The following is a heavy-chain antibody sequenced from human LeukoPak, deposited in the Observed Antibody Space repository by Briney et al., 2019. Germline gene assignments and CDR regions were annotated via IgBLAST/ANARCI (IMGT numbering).Heavy chain of an antibody. D-gene: IGHD1/OR15-1a*01. J-gene: IGHJ4*02. Sequence: GESLKISCKTSGYSFTSYWIVWVRQTPGKGLEWIGIVYPGDSDTRYNPSFQGQVTISADKSTATAFLHLSDLRASDTAIYYCGRHMNNLQLWLDYWGQGTVVAVSS. V-gene: IGHV5-51*01. CDR1: GYSFTSYW. CDR2: VYPGDSDT. CDR3: GRHMNNLQLWLDY.